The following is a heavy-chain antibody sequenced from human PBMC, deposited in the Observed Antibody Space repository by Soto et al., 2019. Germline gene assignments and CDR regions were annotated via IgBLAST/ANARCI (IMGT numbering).Heavy chain of an antibody. J-gene: IGHJ4*02. CDR3: AKDGGTGKYYDF. Sequence: QVQLVESGGGVVQPGRSLRLSCAASGFTFSSDGMHWVRQDPGKGLEWVAVISYDGSNKYYADSVKGRFIISRDNSKNTLYPQMNSLRAEDTAVYYCAKDGGTGKYYDFWDQGTLVTVSS. V-gene: IGHV3-30*18. D-gene: IGHD2-8*02. CDR2: ISYDGSNK. CDR1: GFTFSSDG.